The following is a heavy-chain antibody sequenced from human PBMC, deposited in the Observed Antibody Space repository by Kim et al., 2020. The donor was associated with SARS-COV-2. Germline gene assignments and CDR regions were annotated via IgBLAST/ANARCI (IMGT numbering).Heavy chain of an antibody. Sequence: GGSLRLSCAASGFTFSSYGMHWVRQAPGKGLEWVAVISYDGSNKYYADSVKGRFTISRDNSKNTLYLQMNSLRAEDTAVYYCAKDFLSYSNYENYYFDYWGQGTLVTVSS. V-gene: IGHV3-30*18. CDR1: GFTFSSYG. D-gene: IGHD4-4*01. CDR3: AKDFLSYSNYENYYFDY. CDR2: ISYDGSNK. J-gene: IGHJ4*02.